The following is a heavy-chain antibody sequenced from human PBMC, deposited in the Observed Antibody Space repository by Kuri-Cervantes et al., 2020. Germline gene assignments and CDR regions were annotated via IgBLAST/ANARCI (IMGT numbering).Heavy chain of an antibody. CDR3: ARGYYDSSGYYYPYYYYGMDV. J-gene: IGHJ6*02. CDR1: GYTFTSYG. V-gene: IGHV1-18*01. Sequence: ASVQVSCKASGYTFTSYGISWVRQAPGQGLEWMGWISAYNGNTNYAQKRQGRVTMTTDTSTSTAYMELRSLRYDDTAVYYCARGYYDSSGYYYPYYYYGMDVWGQGTTVTVSS. D-gene: IGHD3-22*01. CDR2: ISAYNGNT.